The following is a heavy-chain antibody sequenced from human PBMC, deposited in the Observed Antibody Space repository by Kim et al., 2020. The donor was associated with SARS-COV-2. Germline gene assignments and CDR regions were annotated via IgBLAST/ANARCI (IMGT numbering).Heavy chain of an antibody. V-gene: IGHV3-23*01. D-gene: IGHD2-2*01. CDR1: GFTFSSYA. CDR3: AKGGIVVVPAAIYYYYGMDV. Sequence: GGSLRLSCAASGFTFSSYAMSWVRQAPGKGLEWVSAISGSGGSTYYADSVKGRFTISRDNSKNTLYLQMNSLRAEDTAVYYCAKGGIVVVPAAIYYYYGMDVWGQGTTVTVSS. CDR2: ISGSGGST. J-gene: IGHJ6*02.